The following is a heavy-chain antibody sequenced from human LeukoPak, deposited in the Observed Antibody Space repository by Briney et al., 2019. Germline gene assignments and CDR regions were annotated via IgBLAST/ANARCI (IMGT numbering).Heavy chain of an antibody. CDR2: ISSDSTSFK. V-gene: IGHV3-21*04. D-gene: IGHD1-20*01. CDR3: ARGTNWSPLDFDY. CDR1: GFTSSTFH. J-gene: IGHJ4*02. Sequence: GGPLKLPFQAPGFTSSTFHFHWVGRPPGKALKGVSTISSDSTSFKYYAHSVQGRFTISRDNAQNSLYLQMNSLRAEDTAVYYCARGTNWSPLDFDYWGQGSLVTVSS.